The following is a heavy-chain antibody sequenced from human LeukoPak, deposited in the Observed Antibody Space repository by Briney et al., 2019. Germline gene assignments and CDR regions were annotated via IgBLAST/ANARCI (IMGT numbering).Heavy chain of an antibody. CDR2: IYTSGST. V-gene: IGHV4-4*09. J-gene: IGHJ5*02. Sequence: SETLSLTCTVSGGSISSYYWSWIRQPPGKGLEWIGYIYTSGSTNYNPSLKSRVTISVDTSKNQFSLKLSSVTAADTAVYYSARVIAARRNSLNNWFDPWGQGTLVTVSS. D-gene: IGHD6-6*01. CDR3: ARVIAARRNSLNNWFDP. CDR1: GGSISSYY.